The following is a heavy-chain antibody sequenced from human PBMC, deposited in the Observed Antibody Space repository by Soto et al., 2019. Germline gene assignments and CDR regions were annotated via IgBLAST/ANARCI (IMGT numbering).Heavy chain of an antibody. J-gene: IGHJ6*02. V-gene: IGHV4-59*01. CDR1: GGSISSSY. CDR3: AQSGSSSSWDYYYAMDV. Sequence: SETLSLTCTVSGGSISSSYWSWIRQPPGKGLEWIGFIYYSGTTNYNPSLKGRVKISVDTSNNQFSLKLSSVTAADTAVYYCAQSGSSSSWDYYYAMDVWGQGTTVTVSS. CDR2: IYYSGTT. D-gene: IGHD6-13*01.